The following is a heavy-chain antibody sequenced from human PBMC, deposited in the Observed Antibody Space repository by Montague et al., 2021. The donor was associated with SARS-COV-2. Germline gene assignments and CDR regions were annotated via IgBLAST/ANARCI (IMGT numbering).Heavy chain of an antibody. Sequence: SETLSLTCTVPGGSISSYYWSWIRQPPGKGLEWIGYIYYSGSTNXXPSLKSRVTVSVDTSKNQFSLKLSSVTAADTAVYYCARGSGWMGNAFDIWGQGTMVTVSS. CDR1: GGSISSYY. CDR2: IYYSGST. J-gene: IGHJ3*02. V-gene: IGHV4-59*01. CDR3: ARGSGWMGNAFDI. D-gene: IGHD6-19*01.